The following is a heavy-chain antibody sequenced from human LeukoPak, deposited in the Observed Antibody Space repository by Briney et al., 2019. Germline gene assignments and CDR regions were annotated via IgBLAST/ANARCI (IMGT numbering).Heavy chain of an antibody. Sequence: PSETLSLTCTVAGGSISSGTYYWSWIRQPAGKGLEWIGRIYTSGSTNYNPSLKSRFTISVDTSKNQFSLKLSSVTAADTAVYYCARDHTSGWYSWFDHWGQGTLVIVSS. J-gene: IGHJ5*02. V-gene: IGHV4-61*02. D-gene: IGHD6-19*01. CDR2: IYTSGST. CDR3: ARDHTSGWYSWFDH. CDR1: GGSISSGTYY.